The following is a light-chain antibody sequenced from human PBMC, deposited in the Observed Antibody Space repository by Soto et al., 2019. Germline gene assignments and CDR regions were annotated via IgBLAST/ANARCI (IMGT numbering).Light chain of an antibody. CDR1: QSLLHSNGYNF. CDR2: MGS. CDR3: MQALQTPRT. Sequence: DIVMTQSPLSLPVTPGEPASISCRSSQSLLHSNGYNFLDWYLQKPGQSPQLLIYMGSNRASGVTDRFSGRGSGTDFTLKISRVEAEDVGVYYCMQALQTPRTFGQGTKVEIK. J-gene: IGKJ1*01. V-gene: IGKV2-28*01.